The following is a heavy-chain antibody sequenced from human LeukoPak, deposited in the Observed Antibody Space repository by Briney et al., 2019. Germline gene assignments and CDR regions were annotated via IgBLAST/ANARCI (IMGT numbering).Heavy chain of an antibody. CDR1: GFTFTNAW. J-gene: IGHJ3*02. CDR2: IKRKTEGGTT. V-gene: IGHV3-15*01. D-gene: IGHD5-18*01. CDR3: ARGDSYGYAGAFDI. Sequence: GGSLRLSCAASGFTFTNAWMGWVRQAPGKGLEWVGRIKRKTEGGTTDYAAPVKGRFTISRDDSENTLYLQMNSLRAEDTAVYYCARGDSYGYAGAFDIWGQGTMVTVSS.